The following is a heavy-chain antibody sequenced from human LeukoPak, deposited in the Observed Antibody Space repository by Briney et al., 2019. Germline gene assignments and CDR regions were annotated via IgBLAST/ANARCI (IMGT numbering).Heavy chain of an antibody. J-gene: IGHJ4*02. CDR1: GFTFSDHY. Sequence: GGSLRLSCAASGFTFSDHYMDWVRQAPGKGLERVCRIRKKANRYTTEYAASVKGRFTISRDESKNSLYLQMNSLKTEDTAMYYCAPGLDGGKSGTDVDYWGQGTLVTVSS. V-gene: IGHV3-72*01. CDR3: APGLDGGKSGTDVDY. CDR2: IRKKANRYTT. D-gene: IGHD4-23*01.